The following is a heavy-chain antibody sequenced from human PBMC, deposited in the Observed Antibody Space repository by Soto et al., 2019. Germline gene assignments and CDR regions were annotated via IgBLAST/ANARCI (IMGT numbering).Heavy chain of an antibody. CDR1: GFTFSSYA. CDR2: VSGSGGST. D-gene: IGHD5-18*01. Sequence: EVQLLESGGGSVQPGGSLRLSCAASGFTFSSYAMSWVRQAPGKGLEWVSGVSGSGGSTYCVDSVKGRFTISRDNSKNTLYLERNSMRAGDTAVYYCAKDFGYNYGYDAFDIWGQGTMVTVSS. J-gene: IGHJ3*02. V-gene: IGHV3-23*01. CDR3: AKDFGYNYGYDAFDI.